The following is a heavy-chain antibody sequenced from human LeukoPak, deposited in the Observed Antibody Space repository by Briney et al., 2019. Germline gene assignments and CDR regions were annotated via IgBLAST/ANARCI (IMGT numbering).Heavy chain of an antibody. CDR2: MNPNSGNT. V-gene: IGHV1-8*01. Sequence: GASVRVSCKASGYTFTSYDINWVRQATGQGLEWMGWMNPNSGNTVYAQKFQGRVTMTRNTSISTVYMELSSLRSEDTAVYYCARRGFGLPCDYWGQGTLVTVSS. D-gene: IGHD3/OR15-3a*01. J-gene: IGHJ4*02. CDR3: ARRGFGLPCDY. CDR1: GYTFTSYD.